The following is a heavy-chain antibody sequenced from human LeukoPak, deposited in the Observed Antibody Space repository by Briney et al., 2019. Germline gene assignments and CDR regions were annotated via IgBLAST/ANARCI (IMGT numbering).Heavy chain of an antibody. CDR2: ISSSGSTI. CDR3: AKDSPYTAMVF. V-gene: IGHV3-11*01. Sequence: PGGSLRLSCAASGFTFSDYYMSWLRQAPGKGLEWVSYISSSGSTIYYADSVKGRFTISRDIAKNSLYLQMNSLRAEDTALYYCAKDSPYTAMVFWGQGTLVTVSS. J-gene: IGHJ4*02. D-gene: IGHD5-18*01. CDR1: GFTFSDYY.